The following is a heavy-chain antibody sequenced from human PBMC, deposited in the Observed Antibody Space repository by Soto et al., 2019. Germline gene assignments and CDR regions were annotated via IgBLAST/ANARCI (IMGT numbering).Heavy chain of an antibody. CDR1: GGSFSGYY. CDR2: INHSGST. D-gene: IGHD6-13*01. V-gene: IGHV4-34*01. Sequence: LTCAVYGGSFSGYYWSWIRQPPGKGLEWIGEINHSGSTNYNPSLKSRVTISVDTSKNQFSLKLSSVTATDTAVYYCARGRGAAAGIYYFDYCGQGALVTVSS. J-gene: IGHJ4*02. CDR3: ARGRGAAAGIYYFDY.